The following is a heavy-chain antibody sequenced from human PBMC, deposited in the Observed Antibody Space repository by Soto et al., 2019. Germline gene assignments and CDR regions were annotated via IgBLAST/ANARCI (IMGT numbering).Heavy chain of an antibody. V-gene: IGHV3-30*18. CDR2: ISYDGSNK. D-gene: IGHD2-2*01. Sequence: QVQLVESGGGVVQPGRSLRLSCAASGFTLSEYGMHWVRQAPGKGLEWVATISYDGSNKYSGDSVKGRITLSRDNSRNTLYLQMNSLRAEDTAVYYCAKSVYCSSPSCYGSPYYYYGLDVWGQGTTVTVSS. J-gene: IGHJ6*02. CDR1: GFTLSEYG. CDR3: AKSVYCSSPSCYGSPYYYYGLDV.